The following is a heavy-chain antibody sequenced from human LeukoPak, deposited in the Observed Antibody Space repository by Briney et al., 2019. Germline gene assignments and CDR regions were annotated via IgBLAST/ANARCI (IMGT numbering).Heavy chain of an antibody. CDR2: ISAYNGNT. Sequence: ASVKLSCKASGYTFTSYGISWVRQAPGQGLEWMGWISAYNGNTNYAQKLQGRGTMTTDTSTSTAYMELRSLRSDDTAVYYCAREGYGDNVGNWFDPWGQGTLVTVSS. D-gene: IGHD4-17*01. CDR1: GYTFTSYG. J-gene: IGHJ5*02. CDR3: AREGYGDNVGNWFDP. V-gene: IGHV1-18*01.